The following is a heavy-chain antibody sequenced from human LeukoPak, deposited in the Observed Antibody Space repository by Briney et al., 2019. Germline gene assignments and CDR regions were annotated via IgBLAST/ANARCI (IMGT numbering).Heavy chain of an antibody. CDR1: GFTFRNYA. D-gene: IGHD3-22*01. CDR2: INSDGSRT. Sequence: GGSLRLSCAASGFTFRNYAMHWVRQAPGKGLEHVSTINSDGSRTYYADSVRGIFTTYRDNPKNTLYLQMGSLRAEDMALFYCAREDSSGTIDYWGQRTPVSASS. V-gene: IGHV3-64*02. CDR3: AREDSSGTIDY. J-gene: IGHJ4*02.